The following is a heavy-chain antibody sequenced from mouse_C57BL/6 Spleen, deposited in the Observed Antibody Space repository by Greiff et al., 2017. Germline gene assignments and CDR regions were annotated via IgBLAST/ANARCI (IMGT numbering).Heavy chain of an antibody. CDR3: AREGGLGRYFDY. D-gene: IGHD4-1*01. J-gene: IGHJ2*01. CDR1: GYTFTSYG. CDR2: IYPRSGNT. V-gene: IGHV1-81*01. Sequence: QVQLQQSGAELARPGASVKLSCKASGYTFTSYGISWVKQRTGQGLEWIGEIYPRSGNTYYNEKFKGKATLTADKSSSTAYMELRSLTSEDSAVYFCAREGGLGRYFDYWGQGTTLTVSS.